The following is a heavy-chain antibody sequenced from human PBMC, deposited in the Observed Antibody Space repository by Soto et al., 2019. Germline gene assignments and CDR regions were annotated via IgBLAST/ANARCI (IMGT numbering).Heavy chain of an antibody. J-gene: IGHJ6*03. CDR3: ARGDYVSYYYYYMDV. V-gene: IGHV3-74*01. Sequence: GGSLRLSCAASGFTFSSYWMHWVRQAPGKGLVWVSRINSDGSSTSYADSVKGRFTISRDNAKNTLYLQMNSLRAEDTAVYYCARGDYVSYYYYYMDVWGKGTTVTVSS. D-gene: IGHD4-17*01. CDR2: INSDGSST. CDR1: GFTFSSYW.